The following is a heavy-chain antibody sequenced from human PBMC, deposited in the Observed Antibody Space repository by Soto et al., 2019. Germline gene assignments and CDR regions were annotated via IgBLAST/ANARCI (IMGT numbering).Heavy chain of an antibody. V-gene: IGHV6-1*01. J-gene: IGHJ3*02. CDR1: GDSVSSNSAA. Sequence: SQTLSLTCAISGDSVSSNSAAWNWIRQSPSRGLEWLGRTYYRSKWYNDYAVSVKSRITINPDTSKNQFSLQLNSVTPEDTAVYYCARDLRDYCTNGVCYEGTALDIWGQGTMVTVSS. D-gene: IGHD2-8*01. CDR2: TYYRSKWYN. CDR3: ARDLRDYCTNGVCYEGTALDI.